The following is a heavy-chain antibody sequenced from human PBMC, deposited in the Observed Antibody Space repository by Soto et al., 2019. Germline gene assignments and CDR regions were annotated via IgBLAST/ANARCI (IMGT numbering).Heavy chain of an antibody. V-gene: IGHV3-30*03. CDR2: ISFDGNYK. CDR1: GFTFSSYG. CDR3: ARDRNYYYCGMDV. J-gene: IGHJ6*02. Sequence: QVQLVESGGGVVQPGRSLRLSCEVSGFTFSSYGMHWVRQAPGKGLEWMAVISFDGNYKSHADSVKGRFTISRDNSRNTVYLQMSSLRADDTAVYYCARDRNYYYCGMDVWGQGTTVTVSS.